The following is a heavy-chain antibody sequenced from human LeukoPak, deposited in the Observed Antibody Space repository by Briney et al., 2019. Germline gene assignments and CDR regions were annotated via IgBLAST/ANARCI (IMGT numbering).Heavy chain of an antibody. V-gene: IGHV4-34*01. CDR1: GGSFSGYY. Sequence: SETLSLTCAVYGGSFSGYYWSWIRQPPGKGLEWIGEINHSGSTNYNPSLKSRITISVDTSKNQFSLKLSSVTAADTAVYYCARGPSVYDFWSGYWTIDYWGQGTLVTVSS. CDR3: ARGPSVYDFWSGYWTIDY. CDR2: INHSGST. J-gene: IGHJ4*02. D-gene: IGHD3-3*01.